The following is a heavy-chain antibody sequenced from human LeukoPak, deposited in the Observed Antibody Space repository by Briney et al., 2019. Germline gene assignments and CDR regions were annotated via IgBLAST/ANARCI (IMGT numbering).Heavy chain of an antibody. CDR3: ARRLRLDWFDP. D-gene: IGHD6-19*01. V-gene: IGHV4-59*08. CDR1: GGSISSYY. J-gene: IGHJ5*02. CDR2: IYYSGST. Sequence: PSETLSLTCTVSGGSISSYYWSWIRQPPGKGLEWIGYIYYSGSTNYNRSLKSRVTISVDTSKNQFSLKLSSVTAADTAVYYCARRLRLDWFDPWGQGTLVTVSS.